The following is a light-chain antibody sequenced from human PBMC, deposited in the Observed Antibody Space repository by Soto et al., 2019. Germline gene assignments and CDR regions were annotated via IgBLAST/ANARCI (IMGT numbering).Light chain of an antibody. Sequence: QSALTQPASVSGSPGQSITISCTGTSSDVGAYNYVSWYQQHPGEAPKLIIFGVTNRPSGVSYRFSGSKSDYTASLTISGLQAEDEADYYCSSYSTSFVYVFGTGTKLTVL. V-gene: IGLV2-14*01. CDR1: SSDVGAYNY. J-gene: IGLJ1*01. CDR3: SSYSTSFVYV. CDR2: GVT.